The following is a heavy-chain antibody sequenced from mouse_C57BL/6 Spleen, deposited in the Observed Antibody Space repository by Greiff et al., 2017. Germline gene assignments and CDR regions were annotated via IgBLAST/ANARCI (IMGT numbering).Heavy chain of an antibody. D-gene: IGHD1-1*01. CDR1: GYTFTSYW. CDR3: ARERITTVKPHFDY. J-gene: IGHJ2*01. Sequence: QVQLQQPGAELVKPGASVKMSCKASGYTFTSYWITWVKQRPGQGLEWIGDIYPGSGSTNYNEKFKSKATLTVDTSSSTAYMQLSSLTSEDSAVYYCARERITTVKPHFDYWGQGTTLTVSS. CDR2: IYPGSGST. V-gene: IGHV1-55*01.